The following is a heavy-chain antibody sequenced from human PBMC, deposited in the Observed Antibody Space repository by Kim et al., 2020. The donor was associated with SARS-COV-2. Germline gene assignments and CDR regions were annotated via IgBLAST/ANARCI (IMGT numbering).Heavy chain of an antibody. CDR3: VKGNSGTYDY. CDR1: GFIFRTNG. V-gene: IGHV3-23*01. Sequence: GGSLRLSCAASGFIFRTNGMGWVRQAPGKGLEWVSSIGSSGSKTYYADSVKGRLTISRDNFKNTVYLQMNSLRAEDTAVYYCVKGNSGTYDYWGQGTLVTVSS. J-gene: IGHJ4*02. D-gene: IGHD1-1*01. CDR2: IGSSGSKT.